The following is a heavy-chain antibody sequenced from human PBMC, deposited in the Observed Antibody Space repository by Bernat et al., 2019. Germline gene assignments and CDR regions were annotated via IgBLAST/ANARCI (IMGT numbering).Heavy chain of an antibody. CDR1: GFTFSSYG. V-gene: IGHV3-33*01. Sequence: QVQLVESGGDVVQPGRSLRLSCAASGFTFSSYGMHWVRQAPGKGLEWVAVIWYDGSNKYYADSVKGRFTISRDNSKNTLYLQMNSLRAEDTAVYYCARPASSTANPGGYFQHWGQGTLVTVSS. CDR3: ARPASSTANPGGYFQH. J-gene: IGHJ1*01. D-gene: IGHD3-10*01. CDR2: IWYDGSNK.